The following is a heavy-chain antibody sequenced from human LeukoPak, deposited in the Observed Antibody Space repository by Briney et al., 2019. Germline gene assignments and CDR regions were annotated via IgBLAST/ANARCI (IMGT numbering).Heavy chain of an antibody. CDR3: ARLDSRGYYSDY. D-gene: IGHD3-22*01. CDR1: GYSFTSYW. Sequence: GESLKISCKGSGYSFTSYWIDWVRQMPGKGLEWMGTIHPGDSDTRYSPPFQGQVTVSVDKSISTAYLQWSNLKASDTAMYYCARLDSRGYYSDYWGQGTLVTVSS. V-gene: IGHV5-51*01. CDR2: IHPGDSDT. J-gene: IGHJ4*02.